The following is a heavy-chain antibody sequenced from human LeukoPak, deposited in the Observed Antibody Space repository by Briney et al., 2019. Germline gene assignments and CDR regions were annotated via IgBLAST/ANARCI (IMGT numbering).Heavy chain of an antibody. CDR3: ARVKDDWYYFDY. V-gene: IGHV4-30-4*01. CDR1: GGSIRSGDFY. Sequence: SETLSLTCTVSGGSIRSGDFYWSWIRQPPGKGLEWIGYIYYSGSTNYKPSLKSRVTISKDTSKNQFSLKLSSVTAADTAVYYCARVKDDWYYFDYWGQGTLVTVSS. CDR2: IYYSGST. J-gene: IGHJ4*02. D-gene: IGHD3-9*01.